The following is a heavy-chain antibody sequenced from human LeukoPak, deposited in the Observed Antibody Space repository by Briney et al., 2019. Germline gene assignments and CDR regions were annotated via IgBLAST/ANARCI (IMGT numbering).Heavy chain of an antibody. CDR1: GYTFTGYY. CDR3: ARDGSGRRYCSSTSCYTGMDY. CDR2: INPNSGGT. Sequence: ASVKVSCKASGYTFTGYYMHWVRQAPGQGLEWMGWINPNSGGTNYAQKFQGRVTMTRDTSTSTAYMELRSLRSDDTAVYYCARDGSGRRYCSSTSCYTGMDYWGQGTLVTVSS. D-gene: IGHD2-2*02. J-gene: IGHJ4*02. V-gene: IGHV1-2*02.